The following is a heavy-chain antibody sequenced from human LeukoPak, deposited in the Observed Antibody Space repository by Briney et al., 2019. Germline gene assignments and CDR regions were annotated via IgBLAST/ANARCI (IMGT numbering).Heavy chain of an antibody. Sequence: SETLSLTCTVSGGSISSSSYYWGWIRQPPGKGLEWIGSIYYSGSTYYNPSLKSRVTVYVDTSKNQFSLKLTSVTAADTAVYYCARGNLWDYRRYYYYMDVWGKGTTVTVSS. V-gene: IGHV4-39*01. J-gene: IGHJ6*03. CDR2: IYYSGST. CDR1: GGSISSSSYY. D-gene: IGHD4-11*01. CDR3: ARGNLWDYRRYYYYMDV.